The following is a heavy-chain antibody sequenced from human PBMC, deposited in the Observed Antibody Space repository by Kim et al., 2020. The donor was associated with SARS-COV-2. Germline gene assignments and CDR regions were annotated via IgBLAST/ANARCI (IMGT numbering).Heavy chain of an antibody. CDR2: ISGSGGST. V-gene: IGHV3-23*01. J-gene: IGHJ4*02. CDR1: GFTFSSYA. CDR3: AKDQDYDILTGYYRPQHYFDY. Sequence: GGSLRLSCAASGFTFSSYAMSWVRQAPGKGLEWVSAISGSGGSTYYADSVKGRFTISRDNSKNTLYLQMNSLRAEDAAVYYCAKDQDYDILTGYYRPQHYFDYWGQGTLVTVSS. D-gene: IGHD3-9*01.